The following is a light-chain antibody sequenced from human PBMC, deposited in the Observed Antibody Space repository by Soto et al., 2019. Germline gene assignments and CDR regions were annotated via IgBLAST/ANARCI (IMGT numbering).Light chain of an antibody. Sequence: EIVLTQSPGTLSLSPGERATLSCRASQSVSSGYLAWYQQKPGQPPRVLIYDTSSRATGIPDRFSGSGSGTDFTLTISSLEAEDFAVYYCQQYGSSPPVTFGPGTKVDIK. CDR2: DTS. J-gene: IGKJ3*01. CDR1: QSVSSGY. CDR3: QQYGSSPPVT. V-gene: IGKV3-20*01.